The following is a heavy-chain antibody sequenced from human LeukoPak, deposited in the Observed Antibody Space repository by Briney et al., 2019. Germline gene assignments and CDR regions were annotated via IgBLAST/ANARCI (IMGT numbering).Heavy chain of an antibody. D-gene: IGHD3-10*02. CDR1: GGSISTYY. Sequence: SETLSLTCTVSGGSISTYYWSWIRQPPGKGLEWIGYIYYRGSANYNPSLKSRVTISVDTSNNHFSLKLSSVTAADTAVYYCARDRYAELWSGANFDYWGQGTLVTVSS. CDR2: IYYRGSA. V-gene: IGHV4-59*01. J-gene: IGHJ4*02. CDR3: ARDRYAELWSGANFDY.